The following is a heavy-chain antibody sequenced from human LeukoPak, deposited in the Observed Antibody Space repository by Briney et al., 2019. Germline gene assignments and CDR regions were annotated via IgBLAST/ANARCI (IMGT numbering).Heavy chain of an antibody. J-gene: IGHJ4*02. CDR3: ARGIRDYDFWGGYYFY. D-gene: IGHD3-3*01. V-gene: IGHV1-2*02. Sequence: ASVKVSCKASGYTFTGYYMHWVRQAPGQGLEWMGWINPNSGGTNYAQKFQGRVTMTRDTSISTAYMELSRLRSDDTAVYYCARGIRDYDFWGGYYFYWGQGTLVTVSS. CDR2: INPNSGGT. CDR1: GYTFTGYY.